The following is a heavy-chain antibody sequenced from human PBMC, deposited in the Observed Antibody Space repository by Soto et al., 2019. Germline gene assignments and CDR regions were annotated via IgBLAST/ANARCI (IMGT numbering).Heavy chain of an antibody. CDR2: IYWDDDK. V-gene: IGHV2-5*02. J-gene: IGHJ3*02. CDR3: AHHSGYDGFDI. CDR1: GFSLTTSGVG. Sequence: QITLKESGPTLVRSTQTLTLTCTFSGFSLTTSGVGVGWIRQPPGKALEWLALIYWDDDKRYSPSLNSRLTITKDTYTNQVVLTMTNLDPVDTATYYCAHHSGYDGFDIWGQGTMVTVSS. D-gene: IGHD5-12*01.